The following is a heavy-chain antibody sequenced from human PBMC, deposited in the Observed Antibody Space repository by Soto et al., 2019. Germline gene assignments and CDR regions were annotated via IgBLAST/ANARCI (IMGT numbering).Heavy chain of an antibody. J-gene: IGHJ5*02. V-gene: IGHV4-31*03. Sequence: SETLSLTCTVSSGSITSGGYYWSWIRQHPGKGLEWIGYIYYSGSTYYNPSLKSRVTISVDTSKNQFSLKLSSVTAADTAVYYCVTDSSGDNWFDPWGQGTLVTVS. CDR3: VTDSSGDNWFDP. D-gene: IGHD3-22*01. CDR2: IYYSGST. CDR1: SGSITSGGYY.